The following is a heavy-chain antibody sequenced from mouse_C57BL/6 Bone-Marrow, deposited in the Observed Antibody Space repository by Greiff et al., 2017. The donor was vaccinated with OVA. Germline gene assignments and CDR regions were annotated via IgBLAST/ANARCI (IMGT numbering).Heavy chain of an antibody. V-gene: IGHV14-4*01. D-gene: IGHD3-2*02. Sequence: VHVKQSGAELVRPGASVKLSCTASGFNIKDDYMHWVKQRPEQGLEWIGWIDPENGDTEYASKFQGKATITADTSSNTAYLQLSSLTSEDTAVYYCTTGSSGSAWFAYWGQGTLVTVSA. CDR2: IDPENGDT. CDR3: TTGSSGSAWFAY. CDR1: GFNIKDDY. J-gene: IGHJ3*01.